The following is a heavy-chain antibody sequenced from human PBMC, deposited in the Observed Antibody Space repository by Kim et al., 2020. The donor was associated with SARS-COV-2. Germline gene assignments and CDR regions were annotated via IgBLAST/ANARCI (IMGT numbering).Heavy chain of an antibody. CDR1: GGSIRSGGKF. CDR2: ISYSGNS. V-gene: IGHV4-31*03. Sequence: SETLSLTCSVSGGSIRSGGKFWTWIRQHPVKGLEWIGYISYSGNSHYSPSLRSRVSISLQTSENQFSLELTSVTAADTAVYYCARGQPLDYWGQGILVTVSS. J-gene: IGHJ4*02. CDR3: ARGQPLDY. D-gene: IGHD2-2*01.